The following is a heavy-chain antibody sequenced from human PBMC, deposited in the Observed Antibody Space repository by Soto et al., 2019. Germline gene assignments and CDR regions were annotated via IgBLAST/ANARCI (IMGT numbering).Heavy chain of an antibody. V-gene: IGHV4-31*03. CDR1: GGSISSGGYY. CDR2: IYYSGST. Sequence: QVQLQESGPGLVKPSQTLSLTCTVSGGSISSGGYYWSWIRQHPGKGLEWIGYIYYSGSTYYNPSLKSRVTISVDTAKNQFSLKLSSVTAADKAVYYCARDLPYRSGWYGGRGWFDPWGQGTLFTVSS. J-gene: IGHJ5*02. CDR3: ARDLPYRSGWYGGRGWFDP. D-gene: IGHD6-19*01.